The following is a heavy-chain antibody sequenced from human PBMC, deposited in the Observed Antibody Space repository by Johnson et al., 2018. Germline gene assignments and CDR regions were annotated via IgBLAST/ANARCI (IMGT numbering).Heavy chain of an antibody. V-gene: IGHV3-33*01. J-gene: IGHJ6*02. CDR3: ARDGCGLDV. CDR1: GFTFSNYG. Sequence: VQLVESGGGVVQPGRSLRISCAASGFTFSNYGIHWVRQAPGKGLEWVGVIWYDGSNKYYGDAGKGRFTISRDNSKNTLYLQMNSLRGEGTAVYYCARDGCGLDVWGQGTTVPVSS. CDR2: IWYDGSNK.